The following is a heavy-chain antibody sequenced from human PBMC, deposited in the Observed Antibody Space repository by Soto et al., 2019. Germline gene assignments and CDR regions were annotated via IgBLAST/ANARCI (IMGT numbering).Heavy chain of an antibody. CDR2: IYYSGST. CDR3: ANQRTPNWFDL. V-gene: IGHV4-39*01. J-gene: IGHJ5*02. CDR1: DGSISTSSYY. Sequence: LSLTWTVSDGSISTSSYYWGCIGQPPGKELEWIGSIYYSGSTYYNPSLKSRVTISVDTSKNQFSLKLSSVTAADKAVYYCANQRTPNWFDLWVQGTLVTVSS.